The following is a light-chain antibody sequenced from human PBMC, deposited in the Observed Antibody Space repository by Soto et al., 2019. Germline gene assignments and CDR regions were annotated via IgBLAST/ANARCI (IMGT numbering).Light chain of an antibody. CDR2: DVS. Sequence: ILMTQSPATLSVSPGERATLACRASQSVTSNLAWYQQKPGQAPRLLIYDVSTRATGIPARFSGSGSGTDFTLTISSLQSEDIAVYYCQQCEYWPPTFGQGTRLEIK. V-gene: IGKV3-15*01. J-gene: IGKJ1*01. CDR1: QSVTSN. CDR3: QQCEYWPPT.